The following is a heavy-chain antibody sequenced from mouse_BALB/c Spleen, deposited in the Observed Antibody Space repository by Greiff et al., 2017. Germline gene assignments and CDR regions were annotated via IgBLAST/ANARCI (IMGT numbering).Heavy chain of an antibody. Sequence: QVQLKESGPGLVAPSQSLSITCTVSGFSLTSYGVHWVRQPPGKGLEWLGVIWAGGSTNYNSALTSRLSISKDNSKSQVFLKMNSLQTDDTAMYYCAREGDGSREFAYWGQGTLVTVSA. CDR3: AREGDGSREFAY. CDR2: IWAGGST. CDR1: GFSLTSYG. V-gene: IGHV2-9*02. J-gene: IGHJ3*01. D-gene: IGHD1-1*01.